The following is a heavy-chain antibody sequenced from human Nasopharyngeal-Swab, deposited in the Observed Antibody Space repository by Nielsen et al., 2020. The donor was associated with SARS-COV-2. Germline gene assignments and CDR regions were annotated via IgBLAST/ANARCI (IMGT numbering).Heavy chain of an antibody. Sequence: VRQMPGKGLEWMGGIIPIFGTANYAQKFQGRVTITADESTSTAYMELSSLRSEDTAVYYCARGGRTRIQLWQGPPYGMDVWGQGTTVTVSS. J-gene: IGHJ6*02. V-gene: IGHV1-69*01. D-gene: IGHD5-18*01. CDR2: IIPIFGTA. CDR3: ARGGRTRIQLWQGPPYGMDV.